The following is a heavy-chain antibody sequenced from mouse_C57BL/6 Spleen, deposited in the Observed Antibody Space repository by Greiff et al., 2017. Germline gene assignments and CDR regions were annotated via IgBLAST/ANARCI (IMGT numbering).Heavy chain of an antibody. J-gene: IGHJ4*01. CDR3: AIYSKDYAMDY. CDR2: IHPSDSDT. V-gene: IGHV1-74*01. Sequence: QVQLQQPGAELVKPGASVKVSCKASGYTFTSYWMHWVKQRPGQGLEWIGRIHPSDSDTNYNQKFKGKATLTVDKSSSTAYMQRSSLTSEDSAVYYCAIYSKDYAMDYWGQGTSVTVSS. CDR1: GYTFTSYW. D-gene: IGHD2-5*01.